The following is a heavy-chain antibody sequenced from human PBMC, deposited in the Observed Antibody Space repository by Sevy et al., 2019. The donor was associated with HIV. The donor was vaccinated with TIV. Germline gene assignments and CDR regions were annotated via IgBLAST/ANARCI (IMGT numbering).Heavy chain of an antibody. Sequence: SETLSLTCAVSGGSISSGGYSWSWIRQPPGKGLEWIGYIYHSGSTYYNPSLKSRVTISADRSKNQFSLKLSSVTAADTAVYYCARGLNDYDILTGYYTGWFDPWGQGTLVTVSS. CDR3: ARGLNDYDILTGYYTGWFDP. CDR1: GGSISSGGYS. J-gene: IGHJ5*02. CDR2: IYHSGST. D-gene: IGHD3-9*01. V-gene: IGHV4-30-2*01.